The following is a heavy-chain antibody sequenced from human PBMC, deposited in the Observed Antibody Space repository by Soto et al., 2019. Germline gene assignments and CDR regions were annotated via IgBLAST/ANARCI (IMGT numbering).Heavy chain of an antibody. V-gene: IGHV2-70*01. CDR3: ASSEIRLGELSPPFDY. D-gene: IGHD3-16*02. CDR2: IDWDDDK. Sequence: ASGPTLVNRTQPLTLTCPFSGFSLSTSGMCVSWIRQPPGKALGWLALIDWDDDKYYSTSLKTRLTISKDTSKNQVVLTMTNMDPVDTATYYCASSEIRLGELSPPFDYWGQGTLVTVSS. CDR1: GFSLSTSGMC. J-gene: IGHJ4*02.